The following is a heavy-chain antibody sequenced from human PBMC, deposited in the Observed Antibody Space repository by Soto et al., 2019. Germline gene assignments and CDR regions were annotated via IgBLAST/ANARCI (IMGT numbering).Heavy chain of an antibody. CDR3: ARTSAAGKYYYGMDV. CDR2: IYPGDSDT. V-gene: IGHV5-51*01. CDR1: GYSFTSYW. D-gene: IGHD6-13*01. Sequence: PGESLKISCKGSGYSFTSYWIGWVRQMPGKGLEWMGIIYPGDSDTGYSPSFQGQVTISADKSISTAYLQWSSLKASDTAMYYCARTSAAGKYYYGMDVWGQGTTVPVSS. J-gene: IGHJ6*02.